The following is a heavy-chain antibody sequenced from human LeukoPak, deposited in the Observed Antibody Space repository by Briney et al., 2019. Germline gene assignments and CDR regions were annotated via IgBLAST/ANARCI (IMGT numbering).Heavy chain of an antibody. CDR3: ARVRWELPSPYYYYGMDV. Sequence: ASVKVSCKASGYTFTSYGISWVRQAPGQGLEWMGWISAYNGNTNYAQKLQGRVTTTTDTSTSTAYMELRSLRSDDTAVYYCARVRWELPSPYYYYGMDVWGQGTTVTVSS. CDR2: ISAYNGNT. J-gene: IGHJ6*02. V-gene: IGHV1-18*01. CDR1: GYTFTSYG. D-gene: IGHD1-26*01.